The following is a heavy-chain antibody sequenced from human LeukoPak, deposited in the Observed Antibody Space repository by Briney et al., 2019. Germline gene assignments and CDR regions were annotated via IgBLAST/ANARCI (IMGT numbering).Heavy chain of an antibody. D-gene: IGHD6-13*01. CDR1: GGTFSSFT. CDR3: ARDVSSSWEN. CDR2: IIPILGIA. Sequence: PRASVKVSCKASGGTFSSFTISWVRQAPGQGLEWMGRIIPILGIANYAQKFQGRVTITADKSTSTAYMELSSLRSEGTAVYYCARDVSSSWENWGQGTLVTVSS. J-gene: IGHJ4*02. V-gene: IGHV1-69*04.